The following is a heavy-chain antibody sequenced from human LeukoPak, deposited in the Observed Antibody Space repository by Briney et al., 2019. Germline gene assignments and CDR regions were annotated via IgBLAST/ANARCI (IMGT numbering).Heavy chain of an antibody. Sequence: SETLSLTCAVSGYSINSGYYWGWIRQPPGKGLEWIGSIYHSGNTYYNPSLKGRVNISLDTSKNQFSLKLSSVTAADTAVYYWARGRGSSGGYSKNYFDTWGQGTLVTVSS. D-gene: IGHD6-19*01. J-gene: IGHJ4*02. CDR3: ARGRGSSGGYSKNYFDT. V-gene: IGHV4-38-2*01. CDR2: IYHSGNT. CDR1: GYSINSGYY.